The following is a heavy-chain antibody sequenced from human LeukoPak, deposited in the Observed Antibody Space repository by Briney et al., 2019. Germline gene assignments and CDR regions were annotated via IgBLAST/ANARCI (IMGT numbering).Heavy chain of an antibody. CDR2: ITPIFGTA. V-gene: IGHV1-69*13. Sequence: SVKVSCKASGGTFSSYAISWVRQAPGQGLEWMGGITPIFGTANYAQKFQGRVTITADESTSTAYMELSSLRSEDTAVYYCARDRVPYGDYGTGFDYWGQGTLVTVSS. CDR3: ARDRVPYGDYGTGFDY. D-gene: IGHD4-17*01. J-gene: IGHJ4*02. CDR1: GGTFSSYA.